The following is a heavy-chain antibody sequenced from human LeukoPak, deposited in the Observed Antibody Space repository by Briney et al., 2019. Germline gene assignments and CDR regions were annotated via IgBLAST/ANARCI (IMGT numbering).Heavy chain of an antibody. CDR2: IDYSGST. V-gene: IGHV4-59*11. CDR3: ARDRRRDRLHAFDI. J-gene: IGHJ3*02. D-gene: IGHD1-26*01. CDR1: GGTISRHY. Sequence: PSETLSLTCTVSGGTISRHYWSWIRQPPGKGLEWIAYIDYSGSTNYNPSLKSRLTISLDASNNQFSLKLSSVTVADTALYYCARDRRRDRLHAFDIWGQGTMVTVSS.